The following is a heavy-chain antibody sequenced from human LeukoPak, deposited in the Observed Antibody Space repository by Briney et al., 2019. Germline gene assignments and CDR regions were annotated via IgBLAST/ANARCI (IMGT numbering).Heavy chain of an antibody. CDR2: ISSSSSYI. Sequence: GGSLRLSCAASGFTFSSYSMNWVRQAPGKGLEWVSSISSSSSYIYYADSVKGRFTISRDNAKNSLYLQMNSLRAEDMAVYYCASDCSGGSCGLFDYWGQGTLVTVSS. CDR1: GFTFSSYS. J-gene: IGHJ4*02. CDR3: ASDCSGGSCGLFDY. D-gene: IGHD2-15*01. V-gene: IGHV3-21*01.